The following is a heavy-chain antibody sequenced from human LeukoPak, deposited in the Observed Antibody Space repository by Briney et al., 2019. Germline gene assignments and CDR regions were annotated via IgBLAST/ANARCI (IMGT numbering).Heavy chain of an antibody. CDR3: AKGEGGYGDCFDY. D-gene: IGHD4-17*01. V-gene: IGHV3-23*01. CDR2: ISGSGGST. J-gene: IGHJ4*02. Sequence: GGSLRLSCAASGFTFSRYAMSWVRQAPGKGLEWVAPISGSGGSTYYADSVKGGFTISRDNSKNTLYLQMNSLRAEDTAVYYCAKGEGGYGDCFDYWGQGTLATVSS. CDR1: GFTFSRYA.